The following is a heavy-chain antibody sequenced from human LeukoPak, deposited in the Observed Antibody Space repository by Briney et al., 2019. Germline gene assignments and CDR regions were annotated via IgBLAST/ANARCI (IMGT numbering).Heavy chain of an antibody. CDR3: ASGIPGPYSGYDPYDAFDI. CDR2: ISSSSSYI. Sequence: GGSLRLSCAASGFTFSSYSMNWVRQAPGKGLEWVSSISSSSSYIYYADSVKGRFTISRDNAKNSLYLQMNSLRAEDTAVYYCASGIPGPYSGYDPYDAFDIWGQGTMVTVSS. D-gene: IGHD5-12*01. CDR1: GFTFSSYS. V-gene: IGHV3-21*01. J-gene: IGHJ3*02.